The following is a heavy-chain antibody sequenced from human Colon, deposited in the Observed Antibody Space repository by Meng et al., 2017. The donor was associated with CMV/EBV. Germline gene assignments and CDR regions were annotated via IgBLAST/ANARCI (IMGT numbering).Heavy chain of an antibody. V-gene: IGHV3-53*01. J-gene: IGHJ3*02. Sequence: GESLKISCAGSPFNVVNTYMSWVRQAPGKGLEWVALIYSGGPMHYADSVKGRFTISRDNSKNILYLQMSSLRADDTAVYYCARGSGPLFPGAFDIWGQGTMVTVSS. CDR3: ARGSGPLFPGAFDI. D-gene: IGHD3-10*02. CDR2: IYSGGPM. CDR1: PFNVVNTY.